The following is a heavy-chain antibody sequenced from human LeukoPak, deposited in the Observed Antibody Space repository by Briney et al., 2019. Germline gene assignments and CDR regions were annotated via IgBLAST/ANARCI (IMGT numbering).Heavy chain of an antibody. CDR2: IIPILGIA. Sequence: KISCKGSGYSFTSYWIGWVRQAPGQGLEWMGRIIPILGIANYAQKFQGRVTITADKSTSTAYMELSSLRSEDTAVYYCARERLNYFDYWGQGTLVTVSS. CDR1: GYSFTSYW. CDR3: ARERLNYFDY. J-gene: IGHJ4*02. V-gene: IGHV1-69*04.